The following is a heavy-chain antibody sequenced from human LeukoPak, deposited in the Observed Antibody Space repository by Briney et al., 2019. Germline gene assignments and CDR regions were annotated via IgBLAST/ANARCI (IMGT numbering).Heavy chain of an antibody. CDR2: INPNSGGT. CDR3: ARGQLLYRLGRNWFDP. Sequence: GASVKVSCKASGYTFTGYYMHWVRQAPGQGLEWMGWINPNSGGTNYAQKFQGRVTMTRDTSISTAYMELSRLRSDDTAVYYCARGQLLYRLGRNWFDPWGQGTLVTVSS. CDR1: GYTFTGYY. V-gene: IGHV1-2*02. J-gene: IGHJ5*02. D-gene: IGHD2-2*02.